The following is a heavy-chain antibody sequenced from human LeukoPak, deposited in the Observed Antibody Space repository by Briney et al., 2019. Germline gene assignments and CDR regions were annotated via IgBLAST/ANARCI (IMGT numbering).Heavy chain of an antibody. V-gene: IGHV3-48*03. CDR3: ARDYGGVMFDY. D-gene: IGHD4-23*01. J-gene: IGHJ4*02. CDR1: GFTFSRFE. Sequence: PGGSLRLCCAASGFTFSRFEMNWVRQGPGKGLEWVSYISGSGSTKYYAETAKGRFTISRDNGKNSLYLQMNSLRAEDTAVYYCARDYGGVMFDYWGQGTLVTVSS. CDR2: ISGSGSTK.